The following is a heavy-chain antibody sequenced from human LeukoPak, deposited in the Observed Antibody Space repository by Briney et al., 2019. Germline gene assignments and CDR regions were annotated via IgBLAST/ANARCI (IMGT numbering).Heavy chain of an antibody. J-gene: IGHJ4*02. D-gene: IGHD6-13*01. CDR3: ARGDRYSSSLFGEVDY. CDR1: GFTVSSNY. CDR2: IYSGGST. V-gene: IGHV3-66*01. Sequence: GGSLRLSCAASGFTVSSNYMSWVRQAPGKGLEWVSVIYSGGSTYYADSVKGRFTISRDNSKNTLYLQMNSLRAEDTAVYYCARGDRYSSSLFGEVDYWGQGTLVTVSS.